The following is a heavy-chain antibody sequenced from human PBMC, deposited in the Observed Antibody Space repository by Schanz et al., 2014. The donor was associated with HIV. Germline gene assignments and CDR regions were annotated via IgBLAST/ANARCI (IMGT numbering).Heavy chain of an antibody. CDR1: GFTFSSYG. V-gene: IGHV3-33*01. J-gene: IGHJ4*02. D-gene: IGHD4-17*01. CDR3: YGDESGY. CDR2: IWDDGSNR. Sequence: VQLVESGGGLVQPGGSLRLSCAASGFTFSSYGMHWVRQAPGKGLEWVALIWDDGSNRYYADSVEGRFTISRDNSKNTLYLQMNSLRAEDTAVYYCYGDESGYWGQGTLVTVSS.